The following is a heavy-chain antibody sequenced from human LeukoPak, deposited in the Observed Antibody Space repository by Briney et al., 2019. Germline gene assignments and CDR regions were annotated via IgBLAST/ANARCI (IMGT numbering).Heavy chain of an antibody. CDR1: GFTFSSYA. J-gene: IGHJ4*02. V-gene: IGHV3-30*04. Sequence: SGGSLRLSCEASGFTFSSYAMHWVRQAPGKGLEWVAVISYDGSNEYHADSVKGRFTISRDNSKNTLYLQMNSLRAEDTAVYYCAKESPYCTNGVCYRPFDYWGQGTLVTVSS. CDR2: ISYDGSNE. D-gene: IGHD2-8*01. CDR3: AKESPYCTNGVCYRPFDY.